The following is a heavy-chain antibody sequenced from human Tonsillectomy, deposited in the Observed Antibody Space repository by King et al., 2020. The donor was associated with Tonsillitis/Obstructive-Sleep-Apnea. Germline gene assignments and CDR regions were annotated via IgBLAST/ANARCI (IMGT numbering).Heavy chain of an antibody. V-gene: IGHV3-48*03. CDR2: ISGSGSTI. J-gene: IGHJ5*01. CDR3: ERXEGXGNWFDX. Sequence: VQLVESGGGLVQPGGSLRLSCAASGFTFSSXEMNWVRQAPGKGLEWVSYISGSGSTIYYSDSVKGRFTISRDNAKNSLYLQMNSLRAEDTAFYYCERXEGXGNWFDXWGXGXLVTVS. CDR1: GFTFSSXE.